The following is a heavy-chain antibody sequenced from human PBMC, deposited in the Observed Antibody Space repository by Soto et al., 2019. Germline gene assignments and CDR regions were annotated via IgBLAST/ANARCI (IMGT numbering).Heavy chain of an antibody. V-gene: IGHV3-23*01. D-gene: IGHD3-3*01. CDR2: ISGSGGST. Sequence: PGGSLRLSCAASGFTFSSYAMSWVRQAPGKGLEWVSAISGSGGSTYYADSVKGRFTISRDNSKNTLYLQMNSLRAEDTAVYYCAKLYRHYDFWSGYSDYWGQGTLVTVSS. CDR1: GFTFSSYA. J-gene: IGHJ4*02. CDR3: AKLYRHYDFWSGYSDY.